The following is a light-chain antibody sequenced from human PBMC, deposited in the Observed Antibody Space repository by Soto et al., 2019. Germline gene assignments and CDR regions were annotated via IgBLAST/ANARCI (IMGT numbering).Light chain of an antibody. CDR3: QQSYNTPPT. V-gene: IGKV1-39*01. CDR1: QSISRY. Sequence: DIQMTQSPSTLSGSVGDRVTITCRTSQSISRYLNWYQQKPGRAPKLLIYATSSLQSGVPSRFSGSGSGTDFTLTISSLQPEDFATYYCQQSYNTPPTFGQGTKVDIK. J-gene: IGKJ1*01. CDR2: ATS.